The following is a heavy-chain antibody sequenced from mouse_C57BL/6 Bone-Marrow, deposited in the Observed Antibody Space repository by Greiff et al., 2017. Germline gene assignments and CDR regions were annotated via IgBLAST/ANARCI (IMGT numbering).Heavy chain of an antibody. Sequence: QVQLQQPGAELVKPGASVKLSCKASGYTFTSYWMHWVKQRPGQGLEWIGMIHPNSGSTNYNEKFKSKATLTVDKSSSTAYMQRSSLTSEDSAVYYCARRMSWYFDVWGTGTTVTVSS. CDR1: GYTFTSYW. CDR3: ARRMSWYFDV. V-gene: IGHV1-64*01. J-gene: IGHJ1*03. CDR2: IHPNSGST.